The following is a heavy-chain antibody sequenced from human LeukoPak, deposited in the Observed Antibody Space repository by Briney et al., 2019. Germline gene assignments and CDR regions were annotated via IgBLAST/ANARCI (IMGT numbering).Heavy chain of an antibody. CDR2: IKQDGSEK. V-gene: IGHV3-7*03. CDR3: ARGAEVVRVQMAFDI. J-gene: IGHJ3*02. CDR1: GFTFSIYW. Sequence: PGGSLRLSCAASGFTFSIYWMSWVRQAPGEGLEWVANIKQDGSEKYYVDSVRGRFTISRDNAKNSLYLQMNSLRAEDTAVYYCARGAEVVRVQMAFDIWGQGTMVTVSS. D-gene: IGHD6-6*01.